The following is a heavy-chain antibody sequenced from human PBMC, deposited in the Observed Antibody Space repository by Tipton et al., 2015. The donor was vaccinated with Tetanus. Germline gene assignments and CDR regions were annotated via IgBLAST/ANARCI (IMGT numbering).Heavy chain of an antibody. CDR2: ICHCSETT. CDR1: GFSFSSTS. J-gene: IGHJ1*01. D-gene: IGHD2-21*02. V-gene: IGHV3-48*02. Sequence: SLRLSCAASGFSFSSTSLNWVRQAPGRGLEWVSYICHCSETTLYADSVKRRFTISRDNANKSLFLQMNSLRDDDTAVYYCASDLPTALLSYWGQGTLVSAPS. CDR3: ASDLPTALLSY.